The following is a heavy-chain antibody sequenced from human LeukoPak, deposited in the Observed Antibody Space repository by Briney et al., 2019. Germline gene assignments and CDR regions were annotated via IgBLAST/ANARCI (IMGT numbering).Heavy chain of an antibody. V-gene: IGHV3-74*01. J-gene: IGHJ4*02. D-gene: IGHD1-1*01. CDR2: IKGDGTTT. CDR3: ARGQEFDDGVFDS. Sequence: GGSLRLSCAASGFTFGTYWMHWVRQAPGKGLVWVSIIKGDGTTTSYADSVKGRFTISRDNAKNTLYLQMNSLRAEDTAVYYCARGQEFDDGVFDSWGQGTLVTVSS. CDR1: GFTFGTYW.